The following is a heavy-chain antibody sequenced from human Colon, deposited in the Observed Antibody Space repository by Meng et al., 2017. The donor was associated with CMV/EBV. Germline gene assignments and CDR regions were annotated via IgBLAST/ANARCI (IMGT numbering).Heavy chain of an antibody. V-gene: IGHV3-23*01. D-gene: IGHD3-3*01. J-gene: IGHJ4*02. CDR2: ITDSGGDT. CDR3: AKGSATSRPYYFDY. Sequence: ESLKISCAASGFTFTNYAMSWVRQAPGKGLEWVSAITDSGGDTYHADSVKGRFTISRDNSKNTLSLQMNSLRAEDTAVYYCAKGSATSRPYYFDYWGQGTLVTVSS. CDR1: GFTFTNYA.